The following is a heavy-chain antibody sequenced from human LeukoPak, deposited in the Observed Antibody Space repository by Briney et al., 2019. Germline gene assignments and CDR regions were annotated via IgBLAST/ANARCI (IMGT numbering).Heavy chain of an antibody. Sequence: ETLSLTCAVSGGSISSSNWWNWVGQSPGKGLEWVSYISSSSSTIYYADSVKGRFTISRNNSKNTLYLQMNSLRVEDTDIYYCTRGMLRRPPDDWGQGMLVT. CDR3: TRGMLRRPPDD. CDR2: ISSSSSTI. D-gene: IGHD3-10*02. CDR1: GGSISSSN. V-gene: IGHV3-48*01. J-gene: IGHJ4*02.